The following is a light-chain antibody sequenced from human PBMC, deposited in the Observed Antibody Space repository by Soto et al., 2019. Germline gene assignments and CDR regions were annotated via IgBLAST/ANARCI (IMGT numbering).Light chain of an antibody. CDR1: QIVPGNY. CDR2: GAA. CDR3: HQYTSPPWT. J-gene: IGKJ1*01. V-gene: IGKV3-20*01. Sequence: EIVLTQSPGTLSLTPGERATLSCRASQIVPGNYLAWLQHKPGQAPRLLIYGAANRATDTPARFSGSGSGTDFTLTITRLEPEDFAVYYCHQYTSPPWTLGQGTRLEI.